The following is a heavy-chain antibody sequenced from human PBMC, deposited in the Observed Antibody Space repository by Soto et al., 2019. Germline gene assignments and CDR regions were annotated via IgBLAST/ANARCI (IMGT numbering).Heavy chain of an antibody. CDR2: ISYDGSDQ. V-gene: IGHV3-30-3*01. Sequence: QVQLVESGGGVVQPGRSLRLSCAASGFVFSGCAMHWVRQAPGKGLEWVGVISYDGSDQYYADSVKGRFTISRDNSKNMMFLQMNSLIAEDTAVYYCARAIVGAPYYYYGMDVWGQGTTVTVSA. D-gene: IGHD1-26*01. CDR3: ARAIVGAPYYYYGMDV. J-gene: IGHJ6*01. CDR1: GFVFSGCA.